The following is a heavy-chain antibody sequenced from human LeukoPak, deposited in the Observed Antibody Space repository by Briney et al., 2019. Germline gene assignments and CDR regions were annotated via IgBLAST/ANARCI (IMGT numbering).Heavy chain of an antibody. CDR1: GFTFSGYW. D-gene: IGHD4-17*01. J-gene: IGHJ5*02. V-gene: IGHV3-74*01. CDR2: INSDGSDI. Sequence: GGSLRLSCAASGFTFSGYWMHWVRQAPGKGLVWVSHINSDGSDINYADSVKGRFTISRDNAKNSLYLQMNSLRAEDTALYYCAKGNGDYDNWFDPWGQGTLVTVSS. CDR3: AKGNGDYDNWFDP.